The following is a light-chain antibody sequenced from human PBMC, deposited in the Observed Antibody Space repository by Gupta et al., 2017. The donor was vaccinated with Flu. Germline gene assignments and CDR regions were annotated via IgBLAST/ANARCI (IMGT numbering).Light chain of an antibody. Sequence: QSALTQPRSVSGSPGQSVTFSCTGTSSDVGGYNYVSWYQQHPGKAPKLMIYDVSKRPSGVPDRFSGSKSGNTASLTISGLQAEDEADYYCCSYAGSYGGVFGGGTKLTVL. CDR3: CSYAGSYGGV. V-gene: IGLV2-11*01. J-gene: IGLJ3*02. CDR1: SSDVGGYNY. CDR2: DVS.